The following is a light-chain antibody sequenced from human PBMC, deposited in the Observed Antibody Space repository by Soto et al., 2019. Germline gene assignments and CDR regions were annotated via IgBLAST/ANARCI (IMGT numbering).Light chain of an antibody. CDR3: HQYDSSPLT. J-gene: IGKJ4*01. V-gene: IGKV3-20*01. CDR2: ETF. Sequence: DIVLTQSPGTQSLSPGERATLSCRASQSVSSSYLAWYQQKPGQAPRLLIYETFSRATGIPDRFSGSGSGTDFTLTISRLEPEDFAVYYCHQYDSSPLTFGGGTKVEIK. CDR1: QSVSSSY.